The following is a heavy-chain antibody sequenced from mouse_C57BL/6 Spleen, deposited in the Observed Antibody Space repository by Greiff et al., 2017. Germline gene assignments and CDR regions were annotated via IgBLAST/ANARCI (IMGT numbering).Heavy chain of an antibody. J-gene: IGHJ3*01. CDR1: GFTFSDYG. V-gene: IGHV5-17*01. D-gene: IGHD1-1*01. Sequence: EVQGVESGGGLVKPGGSLKLSCAASGFTFSDYGMNWVRQAPEKGLEWVAYISSGGSTNYYADIVKGRFTISRDTDKYTRCRQMTSRRAEDTAMYYCARYGYYGSSYFADWGQGTLVTVSA. CDR3: ARYGYYGSSYFAD. CDR2: ISSGGSTN.